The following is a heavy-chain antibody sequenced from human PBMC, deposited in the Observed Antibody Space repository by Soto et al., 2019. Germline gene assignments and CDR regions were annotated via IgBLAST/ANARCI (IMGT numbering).Heavy chain of an antibody. CDR2: ISYDGGKK. V-gene: IGHV3-30*18. CDR1: GFTFSSYG. CDR3: AKNRPPPSTGPIDY. Sequence: PGGSLRLSCAASGFTFSSYGMHWVRQAPGKGLEWVAVISYDGGKKYYADSVKGRFTISRDNSKNTLYLQMNSLRAEDTAVYYCAKNRPPPSTGPIDYWGQGTLVTVSS. D-gene: IGHD4-17*01. J-gene: IGHJ4*02.